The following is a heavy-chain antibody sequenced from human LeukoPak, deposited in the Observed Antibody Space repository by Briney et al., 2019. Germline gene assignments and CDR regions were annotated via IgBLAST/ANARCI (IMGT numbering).Heavy chain of an antibody. J-gene: IGHJ4*02. CDR2: IYYSGST. D-gene: IGHD3-22*01. CDR1: GGSISNNY. V-gene: IGHV4-59*08. Sequence: SETLSLTCTVSGGSISNNYWSWIRQPPGKGLEWIGYIYYSGSTNYNPSLKSRVLISVDTSRKQFSLNLTSVTAADTAVYYCARGGSAYSLDYWGQGTLVTVSS. CDR3: ARGGSAYSLDY.